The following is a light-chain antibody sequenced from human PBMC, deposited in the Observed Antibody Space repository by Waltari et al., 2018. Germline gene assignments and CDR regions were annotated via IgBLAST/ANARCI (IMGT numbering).Light chain of an antibody. CDR3: QTGGHGTWL. V-gene: IGLV4-69*01. CDR1: SGHSRNG. J-gene: IGLJ3*02. CDR2: VNSDCSH. Sequence: QLVLTQSPSVSASQGASVKLTGTLSSGHSRNGIAWHQQQPGKGHRYLIKVNSDCSHSKGDEIPDRFSGSSSGPERYLTISSLQSDDEADYYCQTGGHGTWLFGGGTKLTVL.